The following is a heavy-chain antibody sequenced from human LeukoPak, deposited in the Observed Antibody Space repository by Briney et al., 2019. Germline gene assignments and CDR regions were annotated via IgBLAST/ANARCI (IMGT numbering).Heavy chain of an antibody. CDR2: ISAYNDNT. CDR1: GYTFTSYG. CDR3: ARVGDSSGWYGYYYYYGMDV. V-gene: IGHV1-18*01. Sequence: GASVKVSCKASGYTFTSYGISWVRQAPGQRLEWMGWISAYNDNTNYAQKLQGRVTMTTDTSTSTAYMELRSLRSDDTAVYYCARVGDSSGWYGYYYYYGMDVWGQRTTVTVSS. D-gene: IGHD6-19*01. J-gene: IGHJ6*02.